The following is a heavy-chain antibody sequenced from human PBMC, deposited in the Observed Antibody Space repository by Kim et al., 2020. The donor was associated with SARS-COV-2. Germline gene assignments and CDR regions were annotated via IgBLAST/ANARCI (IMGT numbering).Heavy chain of an antibody. Sequence: GGSLRLSCAASGFTFSGYCMSWVRQAPGKGLEWVANIKEDGSEKYYVDSVKGRFTISRDNAKNSLYLQMNSLRAEDTAVFYCVRDLGVAGTEYYYYGMDVWGQGTTVTVSS. CDR2: IKEDGSEK. D-gene: IGHD6-19*01. J-gene: IGHJ6*02. V-gene: IGHV3-7*03. CDR3: VRDLGVAGTEYYYYGMDV. CDR1: GFTFSGYC.